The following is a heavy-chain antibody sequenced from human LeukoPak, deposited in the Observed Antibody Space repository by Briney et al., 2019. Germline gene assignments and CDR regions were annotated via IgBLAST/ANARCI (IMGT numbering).Heavy chain of an antibody. J-gene: IGHJ6*02. CDR1: GGSISSSSYF. CDR3: ARHVHYYYYGMDV. Sequence: SETLSLTCTVSGGSISSSSYFWGWIRQPPGKGLEWIGSFYYSATTYYNPSLKSRVTISVDTSKNQFSLRLNSVTAADTAVYYCARHVHYYYYGMDVWGQGTTVTVSS. V-gene: IGHV4-39*01. CDR2: FYYSATT.